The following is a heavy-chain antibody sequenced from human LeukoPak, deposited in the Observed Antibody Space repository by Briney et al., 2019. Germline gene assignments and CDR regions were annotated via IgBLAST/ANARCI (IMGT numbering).Heavy chain of an antibody. CDR3: ATVMAVAGLNAFDI. Sequence: GASVKVSCKVSGYTLTELSMHWVRQAPGKGLEWMGGFDPEDGETIYAQKFQGRVTMTEDTSTDTAYMELSSLRSEDTAVYYCATVMAVAGLNAFDIWGQGTMVTVSS. V-gene: IGHV1-24*01. J-gene: IGHJ3*02. D-gene: IGHD6-19*01. CDR2: FDPEDGET. CDR1: GYTLTELS.